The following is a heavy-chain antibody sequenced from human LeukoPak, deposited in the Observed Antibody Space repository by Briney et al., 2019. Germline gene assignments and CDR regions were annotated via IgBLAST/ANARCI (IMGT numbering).Heavy chain of an antibody. CDR3: ARMETDYYYYMDV. D-gene: IGHD1-1*01. CDR2: ISYSGST. V-gene: IGHV4-39*01. CDR1: GGSISSSTYC. J-gene: IGHJ6*03. Sequence: PSETLSLTCTVSGGSISSSTYCWGWIRQPPEKGLEWIGSISYSGSTYYNPSLKSRVTISVDTSRNQFSLKLSSVTAADTAVYYCARMETDYYYYMDVWGKGTTVTVSS.